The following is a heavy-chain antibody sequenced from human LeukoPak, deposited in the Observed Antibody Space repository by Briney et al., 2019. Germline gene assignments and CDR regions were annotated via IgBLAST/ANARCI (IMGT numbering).Heavy chain of an antibody. J-gene: IGHJ4*02. V-gene: IGHV3-7*01. CDR1: GFTFSTYW. Sequence: GGSLRLSCAASGFTFSTYWMTWVRQVPGKGLEWVANIKTDGSQTYYLVAVKGRFTISRDNAKNFLSLQLGSRRADDTGVYYCARASMGGRDYHLDSWGQGTLVTVSS. CDR2: IKTDGSQT. CDR3: ARASMGGRDYHLDS. D-gene: IGHD4/OR15-4a*01.